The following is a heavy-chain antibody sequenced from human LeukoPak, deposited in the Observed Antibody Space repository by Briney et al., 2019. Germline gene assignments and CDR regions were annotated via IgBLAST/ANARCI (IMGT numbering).Heavy chain of an antibody. Sequence: PSETLSLTCTVSGYSISSGYYWGWIRQPPGKGLEWIGSIYHSGSTYYNPSLRSRVTISVDTSKNQFSLKLRSVTAADTAVYYCARIPEGQTASFDYWGQGTLVTVSS. CDR3: ARIPEGQTASFDY. CDR2: IYHSGST. CDR1: GYSISSGYY. J-gene: IGHJ4*02. V-gene: IGHV4-38-2*02. D-gene: IGHD2-21*02.